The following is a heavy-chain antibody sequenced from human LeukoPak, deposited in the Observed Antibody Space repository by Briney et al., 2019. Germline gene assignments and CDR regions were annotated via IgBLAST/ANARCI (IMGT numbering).Heavy chain of an antibody. V-gene: IGHV4-38-2*02. J-gene: IGHJ4*02. Sequence: PSETLSLTCTVSGYSISSGYYWGWIRQPPGKGLEWIGSIYHSGSTYYNPSLKSRVTISVDTSKNQFSLKLSSVIAADTAVYYCARDRYYYDSSGYYQYYFDYWGQGTLVTVSS. CDR3: ARDRYYYDSSGYYQYYFDY. CDR2: IYHSGST. CDR1: GYSISSGYY. D-gene: IGHD3-22*01.